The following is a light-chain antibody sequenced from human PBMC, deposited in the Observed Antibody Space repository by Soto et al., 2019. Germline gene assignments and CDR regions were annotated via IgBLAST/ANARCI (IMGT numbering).Light chain of an antibody. CDR2: AAS. V-gene: IGKV1-39*01. CDR1: QSISSY. J-gene: IGKJ3*01. CDR3: QQSYSTPFT. Sequence: DIQMTQSPSSLSASVVDRVTITCRASQSISSYLNWYQQKPVKAPKLLIYAASSLQSGVPSRFSGSQSGTDFTLTISTLQPEDFATYYCQQSYSTPFTFSPGTKVDI.